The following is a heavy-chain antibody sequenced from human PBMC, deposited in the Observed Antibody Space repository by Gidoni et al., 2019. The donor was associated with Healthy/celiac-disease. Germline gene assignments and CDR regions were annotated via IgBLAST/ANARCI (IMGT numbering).Heavy chain of an antibody. CDR3: AHSIRSYLVAVAGDEYFQH. J-gene: IGHJ1*01. Sequence: QITLKESGPTLVQPTQTLTLTCTFSGFSLSPSGVGGGWIRQPPGKALEWLALIYWNDDKRYSPSLKSRLTITKDTSKNQVVLTMTNMDPVDTATYYCAHSIRSYLVAVAGDEYFQHWGQGTLVTVSS. D-gene: IGHD6-19*01. CDR2: IYWNDDK. CDR1: GFSLSPSGVG. V-gene: IGHV2-5*01.